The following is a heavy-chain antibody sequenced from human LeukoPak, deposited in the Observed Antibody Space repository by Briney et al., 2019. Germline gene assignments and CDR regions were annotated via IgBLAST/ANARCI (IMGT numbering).Heavy chain of an antibody. J-gene: IGHJ4*02. Sequence: GGSLRLSCAASGFTVSSNHMSWVRQAPGKGLEWVSVIYSGGSTYYADSVKGRFTISRDNSKNTLFLQMNSLRAEDTAVYYCAVLRAGRFDYWGQGTLVTVSS. CDR2: IYSGGST. V-gene: IGHV3-66*02. CDR1: GFTVSSNH. D-gene: IGHD1-1*01. CDR3: AVLRAGRFDY.